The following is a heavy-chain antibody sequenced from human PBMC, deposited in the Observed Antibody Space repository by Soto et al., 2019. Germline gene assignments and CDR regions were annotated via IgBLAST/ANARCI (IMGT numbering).Heavy chain of an antibody. CDR2: IGGSGTTT. CDR1: GFTFSNYA. Sequence: EVQLLESGGGLEQPGGSLRLSCEASGFTFSNYAMIWVRQAPGKGLAWVSTIGGSGTTTYYADSVKGRFIISRDNSRNPLYLQMSSLRAEDTAVYYCATYHYQSSTYRRLDYWGQGSLVTVSS. D-gene: IGHD3-22*01. V-gene: IGHV3-23*01. J-gene: IGHJ4*02. CDR3: ATYHYQSSTYRRLDY.